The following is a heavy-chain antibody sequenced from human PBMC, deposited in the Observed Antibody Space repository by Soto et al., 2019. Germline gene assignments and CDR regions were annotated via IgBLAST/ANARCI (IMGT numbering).Heavy chain of an antibody. J-gene: IGHJ4*02. Sequence: PGGSLRLSCAVSGFSLTSYALTCARQPPGKGLEWVSSISGSDGGTYYADSVKGRFTLSRDNSKNMLYLQMNSLRAEDTAIYFCAKERGYGANTYYFDHWGQGTLVTVSS. V-gene: IGHV3-23*01. CDR1: GFSLTSYA. D-gene: IGHD4-17*01. CDR2: ISGSDGGT. CDR3: AKERGYGANTYYFDH.